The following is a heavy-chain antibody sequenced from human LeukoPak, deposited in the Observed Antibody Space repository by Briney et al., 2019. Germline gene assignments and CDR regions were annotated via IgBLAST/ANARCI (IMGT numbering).Heavy chain of an antibody. CDR3: ARDSYYYDSSGQEP. Sequence: ASVKVSCKASGYTFTGHYMHWVRQAPGQGLEWMGWINPNSGGTNYAQKFQGRVTMTRDTSISTAYMELSRLRSDDTAVYYCARDSYYYDSSGQEPWGQGTLVTVSS. CDR1: GYTFTGHY. CDR2: INPNSGGT. J-gene: IGHJ5*02. D-gene: IGHD3-22*01. V-gene: IGHV1-2*02.